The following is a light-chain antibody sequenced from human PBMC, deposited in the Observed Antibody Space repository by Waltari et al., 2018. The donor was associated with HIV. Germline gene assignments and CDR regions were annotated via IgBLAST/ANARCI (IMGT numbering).Light chain of an antibody. CDR1: QSVSSY. Sequence: EIVLTQSPATLSLSPGERATLPCRAPQSVSSYLAWYQQKPGQAPRLLIYDASNRATGIPARFSGSGSGTDFTLTISSLEPEGFAVYYGQQRSNWPPLTFGGGTKVEIK. J-gene: IGKJ4*01. CDR2: DAS. V-gene: IGKV3-11*01. CDR3: QQRSNWPPLT.